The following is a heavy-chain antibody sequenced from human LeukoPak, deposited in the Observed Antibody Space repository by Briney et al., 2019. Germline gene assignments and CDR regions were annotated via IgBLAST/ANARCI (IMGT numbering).Heavy chain of an antibody. CDR1: GGTFSSYA. Sequence: GASVKVSCKASGGTFSSYAISWVRQAPGQGLEWMGGAIPIFGTANYAQKFQGRVTITADESTSTAYMELSSLRSEDTAVYYCARSRFLEWFLSDWGQGTLVTVSS. J-gene: IGHJ4*02. CDR2: AIPIFGTA. V-gene: IGHV1-69*01. D-gene: IGHD3-3*01. CDR3: ARSRFLEWFLSD.